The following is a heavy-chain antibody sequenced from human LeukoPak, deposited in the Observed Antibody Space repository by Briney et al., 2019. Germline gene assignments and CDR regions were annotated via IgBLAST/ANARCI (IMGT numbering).Heavy chain of an antibody. CDR2: IDNGGSGT. D-gene: IGHD3-3*01. CDR1: GFTFSGYW. V-gene: IGHV3-74*01. J-gene: IGHJ6*03. CDR3: ARGGGSDTIFRVVQYMDV. Sequence: PGGSLRLSCAASGFTFSGYWMHWVRQVPEKGLVLVSRIDNGGSGTTYADSVKGRFTVSRDNAKNTLYLQMNSLRAEDTAIYYCARGGGSDTIFRVVQYMDVWGKGTTVTVSS.